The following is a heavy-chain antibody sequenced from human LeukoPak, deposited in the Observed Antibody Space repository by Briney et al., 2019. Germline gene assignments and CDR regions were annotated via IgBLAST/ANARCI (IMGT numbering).Heavy chain of an antibody. D-gene: IGHD6-13*01. J-gene: IGHJ5*02. CDR2: FDPEDGET. V-gene: IGHV1-24*01. Sequence: ASVKVSCKVSGYTLTELSMHWVRQAPGKGLEWMGGFDPEDGETIYAQKFQGRVTMTEDTSTDTAYMELSSLRSEDTAVYYCATLSSSWYLNWFHPWGQGTLVTVSS. CDR3: ATLSSSWYLNWFHP. CDR1: GYTLTELS.